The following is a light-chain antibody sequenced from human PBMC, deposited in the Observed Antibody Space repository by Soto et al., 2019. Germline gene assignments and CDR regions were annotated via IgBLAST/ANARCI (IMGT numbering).Light chain of an antibody. Sequence: EIFLTESPFTVSLPRLERFTLSFISSQSVNNNFLSWYQQKPGQAPRLLIYAASSGATGIPDRFSGSGSGTDFTLTINRLEPEDFVVYYCQYYGNSRITFGQGTRLEI. CDR2: AAS. V-gene: IGKV3-20*01. CDR3: QYYGNSRIT. CDR1: QSVNNNF. J-gene: IGKJ5*01.